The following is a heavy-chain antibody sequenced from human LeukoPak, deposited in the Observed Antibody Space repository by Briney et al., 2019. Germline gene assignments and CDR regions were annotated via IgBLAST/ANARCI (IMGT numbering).Heavy chain of an antibody. CDR1: GGSFSGYY. J-gene: IGHJ5*02. CDR2: INHSGST. D-gene: IGHD3-10*01. V-gene: IGHV4-34*01. Sequence: SETLSLTCAVYGGSFSGYYWSWIRQPPGKGLEWIGEINHSGSTNYNPSLKSRVTISVDTSKNQFSLKLSSVTAADTALYYCARGDGSGSGRWFDPWGQGTLITVSS. CDR3: ARGDGSGSGRWFDP.